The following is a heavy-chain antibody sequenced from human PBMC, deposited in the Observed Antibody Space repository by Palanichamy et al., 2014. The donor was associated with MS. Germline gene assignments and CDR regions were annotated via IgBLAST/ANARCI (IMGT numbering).Heavy chain of an antibody. Sequence: EVQLVESGGGLVQPGGSLRLSCAASGFTFSSYEMNWVRQAPGKGLEWVSYISSSGNTIYYADSVKGRFTISRDNAKNSLYLQMNSLRAEDTAVYYCARASCVGGTCYPTSLIDSWGQGTLVTVSS. CDR3: ARASCVGGTCYPTSLIDS. CDR1: GFTFSSYE. D-gene: IGHD2-15*01. V-gene: IGHV3-48*03. CDR2: ISSSGNTI. J-gene: IGHJ4*02.